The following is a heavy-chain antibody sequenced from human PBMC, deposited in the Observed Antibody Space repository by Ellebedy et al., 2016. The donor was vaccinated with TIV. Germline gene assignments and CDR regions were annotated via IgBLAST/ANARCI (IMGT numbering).Heavy chain of an antibody. CDR2: IYSTGSTGGT. J-gene: IGHJ4*02. Sequence: MPSETLSLTCTVSGGSISSYYWSWIRQPAGKGLEWIGRIYSTGSTGGTNYSPSLKSRITMSVDRSKNQFSLKLSSVTAADTAVYYCARGPMWLVREGVDYWGQGALVTVSS. D-gene: IGHD6-19*01. CDR1: GGSISSYY. CDR3: ARGPMWLVREGVDY. V-gene: IGHV4-4*07.